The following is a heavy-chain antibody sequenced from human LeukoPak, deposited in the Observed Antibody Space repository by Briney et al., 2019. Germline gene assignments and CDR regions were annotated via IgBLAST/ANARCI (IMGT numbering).Heavy chain of an antibody. CDR3: ARGGQLVDY. CDR1: GFTFSGYT. Sequence: MSGGSLRLSCAASGFTFSGYTLNWVRQAPGKGLEGVSSISSSSTYIHCADSVKGRFTISRDNAKNSVYLQMKSLRAEDTAVYYCARGGQLVDYWGQGTLVTVSS. V-gene: IGHV3-21*01. J-gene: IGHJ4*02. D-gene: IGHD6-13*01. CDR2: ISSSSTYI.